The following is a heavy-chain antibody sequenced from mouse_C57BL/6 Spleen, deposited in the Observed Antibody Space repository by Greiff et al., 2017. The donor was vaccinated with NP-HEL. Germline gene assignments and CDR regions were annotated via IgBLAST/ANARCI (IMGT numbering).Heavy chain of an antibody. J-gene: IGHJ4*01. CDR1: GFTFSDAW. D-gene: IGHD1-1*01. CDR3: TRGGSYYYYAMDY. V-gene: IGHV6-6*01. Sequence: EVQVVESGGGLVQPGGSMKLSCAASGFTFSDAWMDWVRQSPEKGLEWVAEIRNKANNHATYYAESVKGRFTISRDDSKSSVYLQMNSLRAEDTGIYYCTRGGSYYYYAMDYWGQGTSVTVSS. CDR2: IRNKANNHAT.